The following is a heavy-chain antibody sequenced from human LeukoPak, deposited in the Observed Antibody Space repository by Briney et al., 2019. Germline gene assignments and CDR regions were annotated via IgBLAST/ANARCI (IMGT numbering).Heavy chain of an antibody. CDR3: AIMHGYYDGSGYWVQ. J-gene: IGHJ4*02. CDR1: GFTFSSYA. CDR2: ISGSGGST. Sequence: GALRLSCAASGFTFSSYAMSWVRQAPGKGLEWVSAISGSGGSTYYADSVKGRFTISRDNSKNTLYMQMNSLRDEDTALYYCAIMHGYYDGSGYWVQWGQGTLVTVSS. D-gene: IGHD3-22*01. V-gene: IGHV3-23*01.